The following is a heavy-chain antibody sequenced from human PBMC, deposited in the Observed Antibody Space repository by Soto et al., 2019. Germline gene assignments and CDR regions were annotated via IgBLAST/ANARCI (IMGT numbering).Heavy chain of an antibody. CDR1: GGTFSSYA. Sequence: SVKVSCKASGGTFSSYAISWVRQAPGQGLEWMGGIIPIFGTANYAQKFQGRVTITADESTSTAYMELSSLRSEDTAVYYCARGIQLWSPGAFDIWGQGTMVTVSS. J-gene: IGHJ3*02. D-gene: IGHD5-18*01. CDR3: ARGIQLWSPGAFDI. V-gene: IGHV1-69*13. CDR2: IIPIFGTA.